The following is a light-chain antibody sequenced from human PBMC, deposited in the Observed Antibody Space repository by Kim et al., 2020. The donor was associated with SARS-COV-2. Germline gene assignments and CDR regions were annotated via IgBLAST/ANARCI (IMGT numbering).Light chain of an antibody. CDR2: DTS. CDR1: TGVVTIVHS. Sequence: PGGTVTLTCGSRTGVVTIVHSPFWFQQKPGHAPRTLIYDTSNEPSWTPARFSGSLLGGKAALTLSGAQPEDEAVYYCLLSYSGAYVFGTGTKVTVL. J-gene: IGLJ1*01. V-gene: IGLV7-46*01. CDR3: LLSYSGAYV.